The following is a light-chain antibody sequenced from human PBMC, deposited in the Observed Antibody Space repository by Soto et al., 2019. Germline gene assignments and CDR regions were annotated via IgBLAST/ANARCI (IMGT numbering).Light chain of an antibody. CDR1: QSVSNR. CDR2: GAS. CDR3: HQYNNWPPYT. J-gene: IGKJ2*01. Sequence: ETVLTQSPVTLSVSPGERATLSCRASQSVSNRLAWYQQKRGQAPRLLIYGASTRATGIPARFSGSGSGTEFTLTISSLQSEDFATYYCHQYNNWPPYTFGQGTKVDIK. V-gene: IGKV3-15*01.